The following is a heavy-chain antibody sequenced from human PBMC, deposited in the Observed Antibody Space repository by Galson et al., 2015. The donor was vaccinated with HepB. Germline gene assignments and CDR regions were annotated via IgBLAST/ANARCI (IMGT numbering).Heavy chain of an antibody. Sequence: SLRLSCAASGFTFSSYAMHWVRQAPGKGLEWVAVISYDGSNKYYADSVKGRFTISRDNSKNTLYLQMNSLRAEDTAVYYCARGGGSWSGWYFTHGLFDYWGQGTLVTVSS. CDR2: ISYDGSNK. CDR3: ARGGGSWSGWYFTHGLFDY. J-gene: IGHJ4*02. CDR1: GFTFSSYA. D-gene: IGHD6-19*01. V-gene: IGHV3-30-3*01.